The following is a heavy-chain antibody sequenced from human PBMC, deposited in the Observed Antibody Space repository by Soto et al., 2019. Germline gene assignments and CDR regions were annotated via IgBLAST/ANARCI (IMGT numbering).Heavy chain of an antibody. CDR2: IIPIFGTA. D-gene: IGHD6-19*01. J-gene: IGHJ2*01. CDR1: GGTFSSYA. V-gene: IGHV1-69*12. Sequence: QVQLVQSGAEVKKPGSSVKVSCKASGGTFSSYAISWVRQAPGQGLEWMGGIIPIFGTANYAQKFQGRVTITADESTSTAYRELSSLRSEDTDVYYCASSGYSSGWPDWYFDLWGRGTLVTVSS. CDR3: ASSGYSSGWPDWYFDL.